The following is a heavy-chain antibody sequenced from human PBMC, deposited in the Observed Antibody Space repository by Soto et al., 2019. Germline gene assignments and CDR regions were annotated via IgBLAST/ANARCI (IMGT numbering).Heavy chain of an antibody. Sequence: VSVKVSCKASGYTFTSYDINWVRQATGQGLEWMGWMNPNSGNTGYAQKFQGRVTMTRNTSISTAYMELSSLRSEDTAVYYCARGREYYDILATLDFDYWGQGTLVIVSS. V-gene: IGHV1-8*01. CDR3: ARGREYYDILATLDFDY. J-gene: IGHJ4*02. CDR1: GYTFTSYD. CDR2: MNPNSGNT. D-gene: IGHD3-9*01.